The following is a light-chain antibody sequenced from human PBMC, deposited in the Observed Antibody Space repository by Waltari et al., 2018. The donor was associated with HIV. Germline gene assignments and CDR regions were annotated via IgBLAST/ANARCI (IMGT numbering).Light chain of an antibody. J-gene: IGLJ3*02. CDR1: SPNIGAGYD. Sequence: QSVLTQPPSVSGAPGQRVTISCTGSSPNIGAGYDVTWYPQLPGTAPKTLIYGNSNRPSGVPDRFSGSKSGTSASLAITGLQAEDEADYYCQSYDSSLSGWVFGGGTKLTVL. CDR3: QSYDSSLSGWV. CDR2: GNS. V-gene: IGLV1-40*01.